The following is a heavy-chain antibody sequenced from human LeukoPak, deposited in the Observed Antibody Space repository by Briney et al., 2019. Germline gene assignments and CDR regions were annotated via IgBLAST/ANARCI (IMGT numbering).Heavy chain of an antibody. D-gene: IGHD3-3*01. V-gene: IGHV3-66*01. Sequence: GGSLRLSCAASGFTVSSNYMSWVRQAPGKGLEWVSVIYSGGSTYYADSVKGRFTISRDNSKNTLYLQMNSLRAEDTAVYYCAKDYVAFWSGYWFDYWGQGTLVTVSS. CDR1: GFTVSSNY. CDR3: AKDYVAFWSGYWFDY. CDR2: IYSGGST. J-gene: IGHJ4*02.